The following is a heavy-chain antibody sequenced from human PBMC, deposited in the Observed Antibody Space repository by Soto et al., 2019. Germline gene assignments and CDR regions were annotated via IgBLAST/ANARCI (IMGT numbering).Heavy chain of an antibody. CDR3: AREAGYCSSTSCYRRAFDT. Sequence: EVQLVESGGDLVQPGGSLRLSCAASGFTFSGHWMHWVRQVPGKGLEWVSRINTDGGSSAYADSVKGRFTISRDKAKNTLNMQMNGLRAEDTAVYYCAREAGYCSSTSCYRRAFDTWGQGTTVTVSS. D-gene: IGHD2-2*01. CDR2: INTDGGSS. V-gene: IGHV3-74*03. J-gene: IGHJ3*02. CDR1: GFTFSGHW.